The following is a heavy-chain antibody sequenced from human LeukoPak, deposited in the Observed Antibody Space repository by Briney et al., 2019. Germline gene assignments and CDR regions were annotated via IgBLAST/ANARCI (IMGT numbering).Heavy chain of an antibody. V-gene: IGHV5-51*01. Sequence: GESLKISCKGSGYTFTNYWIGWVRQMPGKGLEWMGIIFPGDSDTRYSPSFQDQVTISADKSISTAYLQWRSLKASDTAMYYCARGDYGDYRVFYTLFDYWGQGTLVTVSS. CDR2: IFPGDSDT. CDR3: ARGDYGDYRVFYTLFDY. J-gene: IGHJ4*02. CDR1: GYTFTNYW. D-gene: IGHD4-17*01.